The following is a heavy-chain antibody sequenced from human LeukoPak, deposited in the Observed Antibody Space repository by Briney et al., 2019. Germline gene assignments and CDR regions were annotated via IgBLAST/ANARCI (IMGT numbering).Heavy chain of an antibody. V-gene: IGHV4-34*01. CDR2: INHSGST. D-gene: IGHD3-22*01. CDR3: AKAPLLRTLPFDY. J-gene: IGHJ4*02. Sequence: SETLSLTCAVYGGSFSGYYWSWIRQPPGKGLEWIGEINHSGSTNYNPSLKSRVTISVDTSKNQFSLKLSSVTAADTAVYYCAKAPLLRTLPFDYWGQGTLVTVSS. CDR1: GGSFSGYY.